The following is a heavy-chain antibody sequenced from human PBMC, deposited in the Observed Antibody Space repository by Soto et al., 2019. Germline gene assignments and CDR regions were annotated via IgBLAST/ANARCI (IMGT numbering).Heavy chain of an antibody. D-gene: IGHD6-13*01. CDR2: IWYDGSNK. Sequence: GGSLRLSCAASGFSFSSYGMYWVRQAPGKGLEWVAVIWYDGSNKDYADSVKGRFTISRDNSKNTLYLQMNSLRAEDTAVYYCARDLAAAGTRGGYYYGMDVWGQGTTVTVSS. V-gene: IGHV3-33*01. CDR1: GFSFSSYG. CDR3: ARDLAAAGTRGGYYYGMDV. J-gene: IGHJ6*02.